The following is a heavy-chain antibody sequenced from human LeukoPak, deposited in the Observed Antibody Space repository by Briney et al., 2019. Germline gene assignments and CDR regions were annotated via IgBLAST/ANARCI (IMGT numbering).Heavy chain of an antibody. CDR2: INHSGST. D-gene: IGHD3-22*01. CDR3: ARLDSSGYYGDY. Sequence: SETLSLTCAVYGGSFSGYYWSWIRQPPGKGLEWIGEINHSGSTNYNPSLKSRVTISVDTSKNQFSLKLSSVTAADTAVYYCARLDSSGYYGDYWGQGTLVTVSS. CDR1: GGSFSGYY. V-gene: IGHV4-34*01. J-gene: IGHJ4*02.